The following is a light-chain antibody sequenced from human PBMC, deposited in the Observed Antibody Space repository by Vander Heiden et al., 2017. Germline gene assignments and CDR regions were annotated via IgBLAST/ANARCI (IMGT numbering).Light chain of an antibody. J-gene: IGKJ2*01. CDR3: QQSYSTLMYT. CDR1: RSISSF. Sequence: DIQLTHSPSSLSASLGDRLPFTSRPSRSISSFLNWYQQKQGKAPKLLMYDASSLQSGVPPRCSGSGSGGDVTIIISSMQHEDVATDYCQQSYSTLMYTFGQGTKLEIK. CDR2: DAS. V-gene: IGKV1-39*01.